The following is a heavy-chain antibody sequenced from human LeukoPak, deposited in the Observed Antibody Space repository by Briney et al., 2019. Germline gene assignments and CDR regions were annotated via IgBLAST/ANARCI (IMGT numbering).Heavy chain of an antibody. CDR2: IKEDGSEK. J-gene: IGHJ4*02. CDR1: GFTFNRGW. V-gene: IGHV3-7*01. CDR3: TRNQD. Sequence: PGGSLRLSCATSGFTFNRGWMSWVRPAPGKGLEWVSNIKEDGSEKYYVDSVKGRFTISRDIAKNSLYLQMNSLRAEDTAVYYCTRNQDWGQGTLVTVSS.